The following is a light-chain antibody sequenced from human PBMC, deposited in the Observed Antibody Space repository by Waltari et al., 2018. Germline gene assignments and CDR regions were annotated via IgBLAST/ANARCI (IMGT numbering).Light chain of an antibody. V-gene: IGLV2-14*03. CDR3: SSYTSSGTPYV. J-gene: IGLJ1*01. CDR1: SSDVGGHNY. CDR2: DVT. Sequence: QSALTQPASVSGSPGQSITISCTGTSSDVGGHNYVSWYQQHPGKAPKLIIYDVTDRPSWVSIRLSGSKFGNTASLTSSGLQAEDEADYYCSSYTSSGTPYVFGTGTRVTVL.